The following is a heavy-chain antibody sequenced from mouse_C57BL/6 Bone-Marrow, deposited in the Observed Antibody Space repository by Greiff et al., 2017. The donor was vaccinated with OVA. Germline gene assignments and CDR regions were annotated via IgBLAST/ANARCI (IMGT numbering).Heavy chain of an antibody. CDR3: ARCLRQLRPHYYAMDY. Sequence: QVHVKQSGAELVKPGASVKMSCKASGYTFTSYWITWVKQRPGQGLEWIGDLYPGSGSTNYNEKFKSKATLTVDTSSSTAYMQLSSLTSEDSAFYYCARCLRQLRPHYYAMDYWGQGTSVTVSS. V-gene: IGHV1-55*01. D-gene: IGHD3-2*02. J-gene: IGHJ4*01. CDR1: GYTFTSYW. CDR2: LYPGSGST.